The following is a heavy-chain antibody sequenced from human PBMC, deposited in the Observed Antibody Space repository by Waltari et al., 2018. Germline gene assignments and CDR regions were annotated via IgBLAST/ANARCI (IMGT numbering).Heavy chain of an antibody. J-gene: IGHJ6*02. CDR2: IKEDGSEK. CDR1: GFTFPTSF. Sequence: EVQLVESGGCLVQPGGSLRLSCAASGFTFPTSFMTSARQGPGKGLEWVANIKEDGSEKYYLDSVKGRFTISRDNAKNSLYLQMNTLRAEDTAVYFCARDGYYHGLDVWGQGTTVTVSS. V-gene: IGHV3-7*01. CDR3: ARDGYYHGLDV.